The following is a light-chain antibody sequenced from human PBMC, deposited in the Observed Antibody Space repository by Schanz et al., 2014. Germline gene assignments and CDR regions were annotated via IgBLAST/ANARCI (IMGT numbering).Light chain of an antibody. J-gene: IGKJ5*01. CDR3: LQYDSYPVT. CDR2: AAS. Sequence: IQLTQSPSSLSASVGDRVTITCRASHNINRWLAWFQQKPDKAPKSLIYAASSLESGVPSRFSGSGSGTDFTLTISSLQPEDFATYFCLQYDSYPVTFGQGTRLEIK. CDR1: HNINRW. V-gene: IGKV1D-16*01.